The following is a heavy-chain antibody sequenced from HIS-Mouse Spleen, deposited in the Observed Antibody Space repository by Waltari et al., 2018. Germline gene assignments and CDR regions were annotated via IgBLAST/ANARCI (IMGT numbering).Heavy chain of an antibody. CDR3: ARGSSSIAARDAFDI. V-gene: IGHV4-34*01. CDR1: GGSFSGYY. D-gene: IGHD6-6*01. CDR2: INHSGST. Sequence: QVQLQQWGAGLLKPSETLSLTCAVYGGSFSGYYWCWIRQPPGKGQEWIGEINHSGSTNYHPSLKCRVTISVDTSKNQFSLKLSSVSAADTAVYYCARGSSSIAARDAFDIWGQGTMVTVSS. J-gene: IGHJ3*02.